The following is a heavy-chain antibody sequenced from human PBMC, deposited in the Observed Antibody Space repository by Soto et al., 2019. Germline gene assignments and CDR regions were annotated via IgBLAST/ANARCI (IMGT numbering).Heavy chain of an antibody. CDR1: GGSISSGGYS. J-gene: IGHJ6*04. D-gene: IGHD6-13*01. CDR3: AGEQQLTHDYVLDV. V-gene: IGHV4-30-2*01. Sequence: SETLSLTCTVSGGSISSGGYSWSWIRQPPGKGLEWIGYIYHSGSTYYNPSLKSRVTISVDRSKNQFSLKLSSVTAADTAVYYCAGEQQLTHDYVLDVWGKGTTVTVSS. CDR2: IYHSGST.